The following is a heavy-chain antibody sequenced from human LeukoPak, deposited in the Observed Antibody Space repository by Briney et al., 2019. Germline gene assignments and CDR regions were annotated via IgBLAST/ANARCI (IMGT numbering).Heavy chain of an antibody. CDR1: GYTFTGYY. V-gene: IGHV1-2*06. CDR3: ARDFTHYDILTGSYYYYYYMDV. J-gene: IGHJ6*03. D-gene: IGHD3-9*01. Sequence: ASVKVSCKASGYTFTGYYMHWVRQAPGQGLEWMGRINPNSGGTNYAQKFQGRVTMTRDTSISTAYMELSRLRSDDTAVYYCARDFTHYDILTGSYYYYYYMDVWGKGTTVTVSS. CDR2: INPNSGGT.